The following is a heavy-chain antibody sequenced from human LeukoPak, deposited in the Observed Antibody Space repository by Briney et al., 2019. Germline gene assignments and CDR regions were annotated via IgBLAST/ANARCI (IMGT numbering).Heavy chain of an antibody. CDR2: INHSGST. Sequence: SETLSLTCTVSGGSISSSSYYWSWIRQPPGKGLEWIGEINHSGSTNYNPSLKSRVTISVDTSNNQFSLKLSSVTAEDTAVYYCARDRAGFDYWGQGTLVTVSS. J-gene: IGHJ4*02. CDR3: ARDRAGFDY. V-gene: IGHV4-39*07. CDR1: GGSISSSSYY.